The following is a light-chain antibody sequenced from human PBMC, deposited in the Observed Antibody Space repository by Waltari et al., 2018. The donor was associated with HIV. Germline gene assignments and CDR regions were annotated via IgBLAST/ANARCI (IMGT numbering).Light chain of an antibody. CDR2: QIN. CDR3: SSFTSDATVL. J-gene: IGLJ2*01. V-gene: IGLV2-14*03. CDR1: SSDVGGYKY. Sequence: QSALTQPASVSGSPGQAVNISCTGTSSDVGGYKYVSWYQQHPGKFPKFLILQINNRASGVSSRCSGSKAGNTATLTISGLQAEDEADYYCSSFTSDATVLFGGGTKLTV.